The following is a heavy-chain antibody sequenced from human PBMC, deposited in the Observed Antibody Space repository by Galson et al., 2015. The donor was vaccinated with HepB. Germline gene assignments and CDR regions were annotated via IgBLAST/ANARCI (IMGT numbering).Heavy chain of an antibody. D-gene: IGHD2-2*01. CDR3: AKDRYAGSYYYFEY. Sequence: SLRLSCAASGFTFSIYAMSWVRQAPGKGLEWVSGISWNSGNIDYADSVKGRFTISRDNAKNSLYLQMNSLRAEDTALYYCAKDRYAGSYYYFEYWGQGTLVTVSS. V-gene: IGHV3-9*01. CDR2: ISWNSGNI. CDR1: GFTFSIYA. J-gene: IGHJ4*02.